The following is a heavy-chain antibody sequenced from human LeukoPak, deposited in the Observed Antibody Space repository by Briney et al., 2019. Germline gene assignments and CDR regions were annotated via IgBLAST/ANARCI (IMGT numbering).Heavy chain of an antibody. D-gene: IGHD2-15*01. Sequence: ASVKVSCKVSGYTLTKLSMHWVRQAPGKGLEWMGGFDPEDGETIYAQKFQGRVTMTEDTSTDTAYMELSSLRSEDTAVYYCATTRGGWYVAAFDIWGQGTMVTVSS. V-gene: IGHV1-24*01. CDR1: GYTLTKLS. J-gene: IGHJ3*02. CDR3: ATTRGGWYVAAFDI. CDR2: FDPEDGET.